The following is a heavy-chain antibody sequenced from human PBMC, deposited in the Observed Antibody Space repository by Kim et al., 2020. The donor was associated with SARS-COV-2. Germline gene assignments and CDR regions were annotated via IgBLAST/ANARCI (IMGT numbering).Heavy chain of an antibody. V-gene: IGHV3-23*01. CDR3: AKSIAAAGHYYYGMDV. D-gene: IGHD6-13*01. J-gene: IGHJ6*02. Sequence: DAVKGRLTISRDNYKNTLYLQMNSLRAEDTAVYYCAKSIAAAGHYYYGMDVWGQGTTVTVSS.